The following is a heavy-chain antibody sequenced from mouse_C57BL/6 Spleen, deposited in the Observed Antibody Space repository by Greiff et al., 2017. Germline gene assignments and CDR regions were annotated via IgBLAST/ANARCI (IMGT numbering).Heavy chain of an antibody. CDR2: ISPGNGDI. CDR1: GYTFTDHA. J-gene: IGHJ3*01. V-gene: IGHV1S53*02. CDR3: KRSDGNYGTWFAY. Sequence: QVQLQQSDAELVKPGASVKISCKASGYTFTDHAIHWVKQKPEQGLEWIGYISPGNGDITNNEKFKGKATLTADKSSSTSYMQLNSLTSEDSAFYFCKRSDGNYGTWFAYWGQGTLVTVSA. D-gene: IGHD2-1*01.